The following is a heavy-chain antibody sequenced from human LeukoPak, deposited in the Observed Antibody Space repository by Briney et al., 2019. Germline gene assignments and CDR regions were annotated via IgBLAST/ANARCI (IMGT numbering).Heavy chain of an antibody. D-gene: IGHD1-26*01. CDR2: ISNDGSIK. Sequence: GGSLRLSCAASGFTFSNYGMHWVRQAPGEGLEWVAVISNDGSIKYYADPVRGRFTVSRDNSKNTLYLQMNSLRAEDTAVFYCARDSGSYYWGQGTLVTVSS. V-gene: IGHV3-30*03. J-gene: IGHJ4*02. CDR1: GFTFSNYG. CDR3: ARDSGSYY.